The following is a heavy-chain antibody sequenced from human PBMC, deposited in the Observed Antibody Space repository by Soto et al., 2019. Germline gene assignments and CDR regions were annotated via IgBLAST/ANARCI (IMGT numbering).Heavy chain of an antibody. CDR2: IKHSGST. D-gene: IGHD4-4*01. J-gene: IGHJ6*02. Sequence: SETLTLTCAVYGGSFSGYYWSWIRQPPGKGLEWIGEIKHSGSTNYNPSLKSRVTISVDRSKNQFSLKLSSVTAADTAVYYCAIESPCGNHLAGLAFRGQRTTVPVSS. V-gene: IGHV4-34*01. CDR1: GGSFSGYY. CDR3: AIESPCGNHLAGLAF.